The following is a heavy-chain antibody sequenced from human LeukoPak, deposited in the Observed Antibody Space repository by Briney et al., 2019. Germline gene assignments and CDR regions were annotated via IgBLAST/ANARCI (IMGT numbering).Heavy chain of an antibody. CDR2: INHSGST. CDR1: GGSISNYY. Sequence: SETVSLTCTVSGGSISNYYWSWIRQPPGKGLEWIGEINHSGSTNYNPSLKSRVTISVDTSKKQFSLKLSSVTAADTAVYYCARSLDYGDYYMDVWGKGTAVTVSS. D-gene: IGHD4-17*01. V-gene: IGHV4-34*01. CDR3: ARSLDYGDYYMDV. J-gene: IGHJ6*03.